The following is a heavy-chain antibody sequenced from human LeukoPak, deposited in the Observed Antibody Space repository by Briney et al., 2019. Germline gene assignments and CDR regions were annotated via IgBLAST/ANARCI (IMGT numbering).Heavy chain of an antibody. CDR1: GFAFISYA. CDR2: ISGSGGST. CDR3: AKAVGYSGYDYYFDY. Sequence: GGSLRLSCAASGFAFISYAMSWVRQAPGKGLEWVSAISGSGGSTYYADSVKGRFTISRDNSKNTLYLQMNSLRAEDTAVYYCAKAVGYSGYDYYFDYWGQGTLVTVSS. J-gene: IGHJ4*02. V-gene: IGHV3-23*01. D-gene: IGHD5-12*01.